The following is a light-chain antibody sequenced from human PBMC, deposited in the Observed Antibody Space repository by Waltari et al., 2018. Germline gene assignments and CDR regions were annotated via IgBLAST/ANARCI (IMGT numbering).Light chain of an antibody. CDR3: CSYAGTDSWV. Sequence: QSALTQPASMSGSPGHSVTIPCTGTSDDAGGYNLFSWYHQPPGKAPKPIIFEVTKRPSGVSNRFSGSRSGNTASLTLSGLQPEDEAAYYCCSYAGTDSWVFGGGTKVTVL. CDR2: EVT. CDR1: SDDAGGYNL. J-gene: IGLJ3*02. V-gene: IGLV2-23*02.